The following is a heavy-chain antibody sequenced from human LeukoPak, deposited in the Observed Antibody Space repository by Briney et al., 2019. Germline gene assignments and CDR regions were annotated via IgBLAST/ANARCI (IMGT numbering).Heavy chain of an antibody. CDR2: IYTSGGT. Sequence: SETLSLTCTVSGGSISSGSYYWSWIRQPAGKGLEWIGRIYTSGGTNYNPSLKSRITISQDTSKNQFSLKLSSVTAADTAVYYCARDGRNFDVDYWGQGILVTVSS. CDR1: GGSISSGSYY. V-gene: IGHV4-61*02. D-gene: IGHD3-9*01. J-gene: IGHJ4*02. CDR3: ARDGRNFDVDY.